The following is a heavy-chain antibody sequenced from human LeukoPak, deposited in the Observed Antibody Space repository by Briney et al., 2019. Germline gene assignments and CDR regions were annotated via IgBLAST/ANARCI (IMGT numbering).Heavy chain of an antibody. CDR1: GFTFSSYG. V-gene: IGHV3-30*18. CDR3: VKSDDGGLYYFDY. D-gene: IGHD3-16*01. J-gene: IGHJ4*02. CDR2: ISYDGSNK. Sequence: GSLRLSCAASGFTFSSYGMHWVRQAPGKGLEWVAVISYDGSNKYYADSVKGRFTISRDNSKNTLYLQMNSLRAEDTAVYYCVKSDDGGLYYFDYWGQGTLVTVSS.